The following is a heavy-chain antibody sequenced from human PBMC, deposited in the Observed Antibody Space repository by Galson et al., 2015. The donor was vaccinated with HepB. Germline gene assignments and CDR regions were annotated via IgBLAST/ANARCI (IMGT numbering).Heavy chain of an antibody. Sequence: SLRLSCATSGFTFSNYAMNWVRQAPGKGLEWVSIISTSGDSTYYAESVKGRFTIPRDNSENTLYLQMSRLRAEDTAVYYCAGYCTSTSCSQPGGYWGQGTLVTVSS. CDR1: GFTFSNYA. D-gene: IGHD2-2*01. CDR2: ISTSGDST. V-gene: IGHV3-23*01. J-gene: IGHJ4*02. CDR3: AGYCTSTSCSQPGGY.